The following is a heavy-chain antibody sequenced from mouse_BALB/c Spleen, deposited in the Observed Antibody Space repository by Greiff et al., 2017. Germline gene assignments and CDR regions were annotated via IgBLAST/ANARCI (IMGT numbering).Heavy chain of an antibody. CDR3: ASHGYDYAMDY. V-gene: IGHV14-3*02. Sequence: VQLKESGAELVKPGASVKLSCTASGFNIKDTYMHWVKQRPEQGLEWIGRIDPANGNTKYDPKFQGKATITADTSSNTAYLQLSSLTSEDTAVYYCASHGYDYAMDYWGQGTSVTVSS. CDR1: GFNIKDTY. J-gene: IGHJ4*01. D-gene: IGHD1-2*01. CDR2: IDPANGNT.